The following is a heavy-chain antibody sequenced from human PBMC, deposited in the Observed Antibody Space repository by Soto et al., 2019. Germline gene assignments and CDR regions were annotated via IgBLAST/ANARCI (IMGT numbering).Heavy chain of an antibody. V-gene: IGHV4-59*01. CDR1: GGPISSYY. D-gene: IGHD3-10*01. Sequence: SETLSLTCTVSGGPISSYYWNWIRQPPGKGLEWIGYIYNSGNTNYNPSLRSRVTISVDTSKNQFSLKLTSVTAADTAVYYCARVWGGAFDIWGQGTMVTVSS. CDR2: IYNSGNT. J-gene: IGHJ3*02. CDR3: ARVWGGAFDI.